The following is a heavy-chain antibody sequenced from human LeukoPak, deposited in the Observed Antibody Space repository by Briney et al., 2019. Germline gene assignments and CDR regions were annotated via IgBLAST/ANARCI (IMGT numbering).Heavy chain of an antibody. V-gene: IGHV3-23*01. J-gene: IGHJ4*02. CDR3: AKHMTTVTTCFDY. Sequence: GGSLRLSCAASGLTFSSYAMGCARQAPGGGLEWVSAISGSGGSTPYGDSVKGRFTISRDKSKNTLYLQMNSLRAEDTAVYYCAKHMTTVTTCFDYWGQGTLVTVSS. D-gene: IGHD4-17*01. CDR1: GLTFSSYA. CDR2: ISGSGGST.